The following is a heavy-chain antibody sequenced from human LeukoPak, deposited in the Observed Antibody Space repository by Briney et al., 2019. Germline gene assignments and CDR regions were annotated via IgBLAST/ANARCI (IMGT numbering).Heavy chain of an antibody. V-gene: IGHV4-59*08. CDR3: ARHVEDSYINFDY. J-gene: IGHJ4*02. CDR1: GGSISSYY. CDR2: IYYSGST. Sequence: PSETLSLTCTVSGGSISSYYWSWIRQPPGKGLEWIGYIYYSGSTNYNPSLKSRVTISVDTSKNQFSLKLSSVTAADTAVYYCARHVEDSYINFDYWGQGTLVTVSS. D-gene: IGHD1-26*01.